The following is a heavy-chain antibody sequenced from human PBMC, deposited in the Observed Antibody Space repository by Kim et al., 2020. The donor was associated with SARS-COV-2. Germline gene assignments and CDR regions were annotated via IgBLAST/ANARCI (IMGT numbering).Heavy chain of an antibody. Sequence: YAESVEGRFTISRDNSKNTVDLQMNSLRVEDTGVYYCARWGIAAVGGIDVWGRGTTVTVSS. D-gene: IGHD6-13*01. CDR3: ARWGIAAVGGIDV. V-gene: IGHV3-33*01. J-gene: IGHJ6*02.